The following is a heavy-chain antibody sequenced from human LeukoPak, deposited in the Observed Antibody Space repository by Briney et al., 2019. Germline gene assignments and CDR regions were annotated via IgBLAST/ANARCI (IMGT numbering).Heavy chain of an antibody. D-gene: IGHD3-3*01. CDR2: ISGSGGST. J-gene: IGHJ6*03. V-gene: IGHV3-23*01. Sequence: GGSLRLSCAASGFTFSSYAMSWVRQAPGKGLEWVSAISGSGGSTYYADSVKGRFTISRDNAKNSLYLQMNSLRAEDTAVYYCARDRSRRYDFWSATPPGYYYYMDVWGKGTTVTVSS. CDR3: ARDRSRRYDFWSATPPGYYYYMDV. CDR1: GFTFSSYA.